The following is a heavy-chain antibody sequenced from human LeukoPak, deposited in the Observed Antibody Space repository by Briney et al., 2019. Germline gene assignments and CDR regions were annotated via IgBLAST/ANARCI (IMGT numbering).Heavy chain of an antibody. V-gene: IGHV5-51*01. CDR3: ARHRYDYSNYGHAFDI. CDR2: IHSGDSNT. J-gene: IGHJ3*02. D-gene: IGHD4-11*01. CDR1: GYTFSSYW. Sequence: GESLKISCKGSGYTFSSYWIGWVRQMPGKALDWVGIIHSGDSNTRYSPSFQGHVTISADKSISTAYLQWSSLKASDTAMYYCARHRYDYSNYGHAFDIWGQGTMVTVSS.